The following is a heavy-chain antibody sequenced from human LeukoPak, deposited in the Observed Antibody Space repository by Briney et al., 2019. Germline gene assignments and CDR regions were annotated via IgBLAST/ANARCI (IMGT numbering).Heavy chain of an antibody. CDR3: ARAGLIHGDYGLT. CDR2: TSFDGSNK. Sequence: GGSLGLSCAASGFTFSSHAMHLVRQAPGKGLEWVALTSFDGSNKYYADSVKGRFTISRDNSKNRMYLQMTSLRAEDTAVYYCARAGLIHGDYGLTWGQGTLVTVSS. V-gene: IGHV3-30-3*01. D-gene: IGHD4-17*01. CDR1: GFTFSSHA. J-gene: IGHJ5*02.